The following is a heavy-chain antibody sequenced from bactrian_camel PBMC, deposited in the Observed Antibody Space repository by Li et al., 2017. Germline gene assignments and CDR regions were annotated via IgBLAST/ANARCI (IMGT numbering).Heavy chain of an antibody. Sequence: HVQLVESGGGSVQAGGSLRLSCEASGSTSEIYCMGWFRDVPGKGREGIAGLWTGDGSTYYSDSVQGRFTISQDNAKNTLYLQMNSLKPEDTAMYYCASRGGICYEKEGSITIGARGPRSPSP. CDR3: ASRGGICYEKEGSIT. D-gene: IGHD2*01. CDR2: LWTGDGST. V-gene: IGHV3S63*01. J-gene: IGHJ4*01. CDR1: GSTSEIYC.